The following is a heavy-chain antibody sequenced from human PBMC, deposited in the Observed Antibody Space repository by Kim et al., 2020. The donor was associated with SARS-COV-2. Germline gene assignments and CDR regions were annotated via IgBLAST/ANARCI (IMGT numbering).Heavy chain of an antibody. Sequence: GRSLRLSCAASGFTFSSYGMHWVRQAPGKGLEWVAVIWYDGSNKYYADSVKGRFTISRDNSKNTLYLQMNSLRAEDTAVYYCAKSTVTTHDAFDIWGQGTMVTVSS. V-gene: IGHV3-33*06. J-gene: IGHJ3*02. CDR3: AKSTVTTHDAFDI. CDR1: GFTFSSYG. D-gene: IGHD4-17*01. CDR2: IWYDGSNK.